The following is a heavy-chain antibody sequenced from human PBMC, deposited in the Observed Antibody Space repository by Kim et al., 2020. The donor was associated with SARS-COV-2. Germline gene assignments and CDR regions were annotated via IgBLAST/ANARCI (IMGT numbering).Heavy chain of an antibody. J-gene: IGHJ4*02. CDR3: ARVAVTTPFDY. D-gene: IGHD4-17*01. CDR2: T. V-gene: IGHV1-3*01. Sequence: TTYSQKFQGRVTITRDTSASTAYMELSSLGSEDTAVYYCARVAVTTPFDYWGQGTLVTVSS.